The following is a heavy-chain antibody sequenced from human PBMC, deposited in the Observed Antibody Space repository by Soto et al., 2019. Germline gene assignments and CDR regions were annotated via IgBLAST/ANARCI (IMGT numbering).Heavy chain of an antibody. V-gene: IGHV3-30*18. CDR2: ISYDGSNK. Sequence: GGSLRLSCAASGFTFISYGMHWVLQAPCKGLEWVAVISYDGSNKYYADSVKGRFTISRDNSKNTLYLQMNSLRAEDTAVYYCANHDYYDSSGYLDWGQGTLVTVSS. J-gene: IGHJ4*02. D-gene: IGHD3-22*01. CDR3: ANHDYYDSSGYLD. CDR1: GFTFISYG.